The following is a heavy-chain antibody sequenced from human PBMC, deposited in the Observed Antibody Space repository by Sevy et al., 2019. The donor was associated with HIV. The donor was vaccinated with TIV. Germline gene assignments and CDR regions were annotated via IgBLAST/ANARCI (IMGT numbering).Heavy chain of an antibody. V-gene: IGHV3-48*02. D-gene: IGHD5-18*01. CDR2: ISSSSRTI. Sequence: GGSLRLSCVVSGLTFSSDSMNWVRQAPGKGLEWLAYISSSSRTIYYADSVEGRFTNSRDNDKKSVFLQMNNLRDEDSATYYCARDVDTPFVSSFDSWGQGTLVTVSS. CDR3: ARDVDTPFVSSFDS. CDR1: GLTFSSDS. J-gene: IGHJ4*02.